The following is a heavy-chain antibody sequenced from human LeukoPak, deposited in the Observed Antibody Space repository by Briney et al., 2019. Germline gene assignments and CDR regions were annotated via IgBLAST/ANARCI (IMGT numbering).Heavy chain of an antibody. Sequence: GGSLRLSCAASGFTFSSYGMHWVRQAPGKGLEWVSAISGSGGSTYYADSVKGRFTISRDNSKNTLYLQMNSLRAEDTAIYYCAKPKDYGDYKDAFNIWGQGTMVTVSS. D-gene: IGHD4-17*01. V-gene: IGHV3-23*01. J-gene: IGHJ3*02. CDR3: AKPKDYGDYKDAFNI. CDR1: GFTFSSYG. CDR2: ISGSGGST.